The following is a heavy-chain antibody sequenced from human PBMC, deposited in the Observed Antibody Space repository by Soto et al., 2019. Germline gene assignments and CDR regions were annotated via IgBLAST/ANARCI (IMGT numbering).Heavy chain of an antibody. D-gene: IGHD3-16*01. J-gene: IGHJ5*02. CDR2: IYYSGGT. Sequence: QVQLQESGPGLVKPSQTLSLTCTVSGGSISSGDYYWSWIRQPPGKGLEWIGFIYYSGGTYYKPSLKSRVTISVDTSKNKFSLNLSSETAADTAVYYCARASTGELWVYANWFDPWGPGTLVTVSS. V-gene: IGHV4-30-4*01. CDR1: GGSISSGDYY. CDR3: ARASTGELWVYANWFDP.